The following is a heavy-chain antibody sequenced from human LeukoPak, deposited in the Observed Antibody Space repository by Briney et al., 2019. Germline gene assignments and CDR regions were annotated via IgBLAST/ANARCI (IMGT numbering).Heavy chain of an antibody. J-gene: IGHJ4*02. CDR3: ASSGSYRFDY. D-gene: IGHD1-26*01. CDR2: ITASGIAM. Sequence: GGSLRLSCAASGFTFSSYSMNWVRQAPGKGLEWVSHITASGIAMFYADSVKGRFTISRDNAKNSLYLQMNSLRDEDTAVYYCASSGSYRFDYWGQGTPVTVSS. CDR1: GFTFSSYS. V-gene: IGHV3-48*02.